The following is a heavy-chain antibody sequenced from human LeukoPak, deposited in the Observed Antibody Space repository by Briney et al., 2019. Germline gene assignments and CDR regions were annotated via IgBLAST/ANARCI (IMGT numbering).Heavy chain of an antibody. CDR1: GGTFSSYA. D-gene: IGHD4-17*01. CDR3: ARDRRMTTVTTGAGY. V-gene: IGHV1-69*04. Sequence: SVKVSCKASGGTFSSYAISWVRQAPGQGLEWMGRIIPILGIANYAQKFQGRVTITADKSTSTAYMELSSLRSEDTAVYYCARDRRMTTVTTGAGYWGQGTLVTVSS. J-gene: IGHJ4*02. CDR2: IIPILGIA.